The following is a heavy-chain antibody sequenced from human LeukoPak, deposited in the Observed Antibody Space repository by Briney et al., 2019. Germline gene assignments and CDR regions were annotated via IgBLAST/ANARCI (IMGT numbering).Heavy chain of an antibody. Sequence: ASVKVSCKASGYTFTSYGISWVRQAPGQGLEWMGRIIPILGIANYAQKFQGRVTITADKSTSTAYMELSSLRSEDTAVYYCARFLGITVGHGYWGQGTLVTVSS. D-gene: IGHD1-14*01. V-gene: IGHV1-69*04. J-gene: IGHJ4*02. CDR2: IIPILGIA. CDR1: GYTFTSYG. CDR3: ARFLGITVGHGY.